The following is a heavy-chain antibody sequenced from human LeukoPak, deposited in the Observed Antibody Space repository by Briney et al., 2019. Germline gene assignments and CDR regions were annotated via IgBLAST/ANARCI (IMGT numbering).Heavy chain of an antibody. J-gene: IGHJ4*02. CDR1: GFTLSSYR. D-gene: IGHD5-18*01. Sequence: PGGSLRLACAASGFTLSSYRMASVRQAPGRGVGWVSSISRSSRYINYSNAVKGRFTIFRDNAKSTLYLQMNSVRAEDTAVYYCAKVTRGYSYGPADGFDYWGQGTLVTVSA. CDR2: ISRSSRYI. V-gene: IGHV3-21*04. CDR3: AKVTRGYSYGPADGFDY.